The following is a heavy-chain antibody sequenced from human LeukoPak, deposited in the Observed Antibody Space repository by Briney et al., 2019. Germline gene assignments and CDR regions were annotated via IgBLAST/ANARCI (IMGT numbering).Heavy chain of an antibody. CDR3: ARGLNNRKSGRRFDVFEI. V-gene: IGHV4-59*01. Sequence: SETLSLTCTVSGGSISSYYWSWIRQPPGKGLEWIGYVYCSGSTNYNPSLKSRVTISADTSKNQFSLRLRSVTAADTAVYYCARGLNNRKSGRRFDVFEIWGQGTMVTVSS. CDR1: GGSISSYY. J-gene: IGHJ3*02. CDR2: VYCSGST. D-gene: IGHD1-14*01.